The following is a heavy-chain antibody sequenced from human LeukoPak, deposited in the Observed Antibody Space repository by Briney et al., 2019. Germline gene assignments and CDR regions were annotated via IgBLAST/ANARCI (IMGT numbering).Heavy chain of an antibody. J-gene: IGHJ6*02. CDR1: GYTFTSYD. D-gene: IGHD3-3*01. CDR3: ARDPTRDNYDFWSGFELGMDV. Sequence: GASVKVSCKASGYTFTSYDINWVRQATGQGLEWMGLMNPKNGHTVYAQKFRGRVTMTRDTSISTAYLELSSLRSEDTAVYYCARDPTRDNYDFWSGFELGMDVWGQGTTVTVSS. V-gene: IGHV1-8*01. CDR2: MNPKNGHT.